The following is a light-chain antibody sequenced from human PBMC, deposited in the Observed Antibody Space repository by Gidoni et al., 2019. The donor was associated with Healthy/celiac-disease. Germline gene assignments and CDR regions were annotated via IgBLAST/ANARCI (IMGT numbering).Light chain of an antibody. CDR2: EGS. Sequence: QPALTQPASVSGSPGQSITISCTGTSSDVGSYNLVSWYQQHPGKAPNLMIYEGSKRPSGVSNRFSGSKSGNTASLTISGLQAEDEADYYCCSYAGSSTFRVFGGGTKLTVL. CDR3: CSYAGSSTFRV. J-gene: IGLJ3*02. CDR1: SSDVGSYNL. V-gene: IGLV2-23*03.